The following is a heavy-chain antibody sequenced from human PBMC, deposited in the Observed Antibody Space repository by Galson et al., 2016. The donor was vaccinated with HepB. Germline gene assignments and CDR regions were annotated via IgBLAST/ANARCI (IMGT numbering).Heavy chain of an antibody. CDR2: INYRGERT. Sequence: SLRLSCAASGFTFSNHDMNWVRQAPGKGLEWVSNINYRGERTYYADSVKGRFTIARDNSKNTLYLQMNSLRAEDTAIKYCVKDPNWESGYWGRGTLVTVSS. V-gene: IGHV3-23*01. J-gene: IGHJ4*02. D-gene: IGHD7-27*01. CDR1: GFTFSNHD. CDR3: VKDPNWESGY.